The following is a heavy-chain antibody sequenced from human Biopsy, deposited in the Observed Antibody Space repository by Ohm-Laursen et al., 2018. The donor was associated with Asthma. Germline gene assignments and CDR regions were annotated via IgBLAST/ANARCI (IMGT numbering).Heavy chain of an antibody. Sequence: PSVKVSCKAPGGTFSNFAISWVRQAPGQGLEWLGGIMTVFGTTNYAQKFQGRVTITADESTSTAYMEVTSLRSEDPAIYYCARCQVGYSSGWSLLLKKIYYSGMDVWGQGTAVTVSS. D-gene: IGHD6-19*01. CDR1: GGTFSNFA. V-gene: IGHV1-69*01. CDR2: IMTVFGTT. J-gene: IGHJ6*02. CDR3: ARCQVGYSSGWSLLLKKIYYSGMDV.